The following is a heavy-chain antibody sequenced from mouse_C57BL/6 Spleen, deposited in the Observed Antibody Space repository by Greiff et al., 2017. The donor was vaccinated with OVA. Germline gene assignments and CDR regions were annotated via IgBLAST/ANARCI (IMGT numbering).Heavy chain of an antibody. D-gene: IGHD1-1*01. CDR2: IDPEDGET. CDR3: ARSHYYGSSYGYFDV. V-gene: IGHV14-2*01. CDR1: GFNIKDYY. J-gene: IGHJ1*03. Sequence: EVQLQESGAELVKPGASVKLSCTASGFNIKDYYMHWVKQRTEQGLEWIGRIDPEDGETKYAPKFQGKATITAATSSNTAYLQLSSLTSEDTAVYYWARSHYYGSSYGYFDVWGTGTTVTVAS.